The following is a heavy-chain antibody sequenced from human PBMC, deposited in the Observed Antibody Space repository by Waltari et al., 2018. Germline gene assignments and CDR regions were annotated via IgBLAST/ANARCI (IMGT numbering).Heavy chain of an antibody. CDR3: ARSPGRVYYYGSGSFDY. V-gene: IGHV1-3*01. J-gene: IGHJ4*02. Sequence: QVQLVQSGAEVKKPGASVKVSCKASGYTFTSYAMHWVRQAPGQRLEWMGWINAGNGNTKDSQKFQGRVTITRDTSASTAYMELSSLRSEDTAVYYCARSPGRVYYYGSGSFDYWGQGTLVTVSS. CDR1: GYTFTSYA. CDR2: INAGNGNT. D-gene: IGHD3-10*01.